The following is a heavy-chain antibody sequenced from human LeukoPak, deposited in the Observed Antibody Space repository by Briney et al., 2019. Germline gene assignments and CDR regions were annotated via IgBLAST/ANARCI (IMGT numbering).Heavy chain of an antibody. CDR2: IIPIFGTA. J-gene: IGHJ3*02. CDR3: ARESYYDSSGYPPGAFDI. CDR1: GGTFSSHA. D-gene: IGHD3-22*01. Sequence: SVRVSCKASGGTFSSHAISWVRQAPGQGLEWMGGIIPIFGTANYAQKFQGRVTITADESTSTAYMELSSLRSEDTAVYYCARESYYDSSGYPPGAFDIWGQGTMVTVSS. V-gene: IGHV1-69*01.